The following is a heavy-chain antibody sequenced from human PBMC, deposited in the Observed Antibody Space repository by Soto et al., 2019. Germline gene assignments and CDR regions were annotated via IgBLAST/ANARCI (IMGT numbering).Heavy chain of an antibody. CDR1: GYTLTYHY. V-gene: IGHV1-45*02. CDR2: ITPFNGNT. D-gene: IGHD1-26*01. CDR3: ATLITVGELDALDI. J-gene: IGHJ3*02. Sequence: QMQLVQSGAEVKRTGSSVKVSCKASGYTLTYHYLNWVRQAPGQALEWMGWITPFNGNTNYARELQDRLTITGDVSMTTAYMELSGLRSEDTAMYYCATLITVGELDALDIWGQGTMVTVSS.